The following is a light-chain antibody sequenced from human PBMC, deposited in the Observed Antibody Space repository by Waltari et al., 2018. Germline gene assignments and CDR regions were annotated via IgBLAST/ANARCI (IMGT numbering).Light chain of an antibody. CDR2: GNN. CDR1: PSNIRAGHD. Sequence: QSVLTQPPPVSGTPGQGVTIPCRGSPSNIRAGHDVHWYQHLPGTAPKLLIYGNNNRPSGVPDRFSGSKSGTSASLAITGLQADDEADYFCQSFDNMLSGGVVFGGGTKLAVL. J-gene: IGLJ2*01. V-gene: IGLV1-40*01. CDR3: QSFDNMLSGGVV.